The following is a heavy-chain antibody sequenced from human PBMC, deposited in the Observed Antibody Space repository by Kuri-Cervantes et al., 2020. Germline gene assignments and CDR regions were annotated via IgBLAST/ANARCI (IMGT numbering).Heavy chain of an antibody. CDR1: GGSISNYY. CDR2: FTSSATSI. CDR3: ARDPEQLVVGDYYYYGMDV. J-gene: IGHJ6*02. D-gene: IGHD6-13*01. V-gene: IGHV3-11*04. Sequence: GGSLRLSCTVSGGSISNYYWSWIRQPPGKGLEWVSIFTSSATSIYYADSVKGRFTISRDNAKNSLYLQMNSLRAEDTAVYYCARDPEQLVVGDYYYYGMDVWGQGTTVTVSS.